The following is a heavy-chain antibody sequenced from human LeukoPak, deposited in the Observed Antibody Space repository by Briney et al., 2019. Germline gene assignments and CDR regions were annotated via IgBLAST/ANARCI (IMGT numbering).Heavy chain of an antibody. CDR3: ATAASIAAAGNEYYFDY. CDR2: FDPEDGET. CDR1: GYTLTELS. Sequence: ASVKVSCKVSGYTLTELSMHRVRQAPGKGLEWMGGFDPEDGETIYAQKFQGRVTMTEDTSTDTAYMELSSLRSEDTAVYYCATAASIAAAGNEYYFDYWGQGTLVTVSS. D-gene: IGHD6-13*01. V-gene: IGHV1-24*01. J-gene: IGHJ4*02.